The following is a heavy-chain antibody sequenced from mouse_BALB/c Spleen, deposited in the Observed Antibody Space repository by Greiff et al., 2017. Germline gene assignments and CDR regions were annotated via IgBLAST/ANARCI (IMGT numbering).Heavy chain of an antibody. CDR1: GYTFTDYE. J-gene: IGHJ2*01. Sequence: VQLPQSGAALLRPGALVTPPCKALGYTFTDYEMHWVEQTTVHGLEWIGAIDPETGGTAYNQKFKDKATLTADKYSSTAYMELRSLTSEESAVYCGTREGLDYWGEGTTLTVSS. CDR2: IDPETGGT. CDR3: TREGLDY. V-gene: IGHV1-15*01.